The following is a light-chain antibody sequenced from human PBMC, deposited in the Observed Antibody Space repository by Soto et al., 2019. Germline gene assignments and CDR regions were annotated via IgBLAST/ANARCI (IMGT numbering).Light chain of an antibody. CDR1: QSVSSY. V-gene: IGKV3-11*01. CDR2: DAS. CDR3: QQRSNWPPSIT. J-gene: IGKJ5*01. Sequence: EIVLTQSPATLSLSPGERATLSCRASQSVSSYLAWYQQKPGQAPRLLIYDASNSATGIPARFSGSGSGTDFTLTISSLEPEDVAVYYGQQRSNWPPSITLGQGTRLESK.